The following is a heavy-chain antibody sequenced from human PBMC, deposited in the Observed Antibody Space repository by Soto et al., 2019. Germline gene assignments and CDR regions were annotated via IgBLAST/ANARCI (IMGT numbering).Heavy chain of an antibody. CDR2: VSIGGST. V-gene: IGHV3-23*01. CDR1: GFTFSSYA. J-gene: IGHJ4*02. Sequence: GGSLRLSCAASGFTFSSYAMGWVRQGPGKGLEWVAVVSIGGSTHYADSVRGRFAISRDNSKNTLSLQMNSLTAEDTAVYFCAKRRGAGGHFDYCGQGALVTGSS. CDR3: AKRRGAGGHFDY. D-gene: IGHD2-15*01.